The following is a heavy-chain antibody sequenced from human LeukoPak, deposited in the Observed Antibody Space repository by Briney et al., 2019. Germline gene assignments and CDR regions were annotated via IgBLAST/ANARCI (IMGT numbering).Heavy chain of an antibody. Sequence: GGSLRLSCAASGFTFSSYWMSWVRQAPGKGLEWVANIKQDGSEKYYVDSVKGRFTISRDNAKNSLYLQMNSLRAEDTAVYYCARGPLGSVLRYFDWLSSFDLWGRGTLVTVSS. CDR1: GFTFSSYW. J-gene: IGHJ2*01. V-gene: IGHV3-7*01. CDR3: ARGPLGSVLRYFDWLSSFDL. CDR2: IKQDGSEK. D-gene: IGHD3-9*01.